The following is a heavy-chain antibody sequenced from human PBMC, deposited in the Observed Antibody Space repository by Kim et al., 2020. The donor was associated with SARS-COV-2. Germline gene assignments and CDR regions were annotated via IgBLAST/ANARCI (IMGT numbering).Heavy chain of an antibody. CDR3: AKQLLPTAWS. Sequence: GGSLRLSCAASGFTFSDYAMNWVRQAPGKGLEWVSTISGKGANTDYADSVKGRFSISRDNSKNTLYLQMNSLRAEDTALYYWAKQLLPTAWSWGQAT. CDR2: ISGKGANT. V-gene: IGHV3-23*01. D-gene: IGHD2-2*01. CDR1: GFTFSDYA. J-gene: IGHJ5*02.